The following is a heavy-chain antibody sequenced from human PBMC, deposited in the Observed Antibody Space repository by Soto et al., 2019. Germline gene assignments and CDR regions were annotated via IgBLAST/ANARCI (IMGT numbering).Heavy chain of an antibody. Sequence: EVQLLESGGGLVQPGGSLRLSCAASGFTFSTYAMTWVRQAPGKGLKWVSALSASGATTYHADSVKGRFTISRDNSENTLYLQMNSRRAEATAVYYCAKVLSGSQYYYDGMDVWGQGTTVTVSS. J-gene: IGHJ6*02. CDR3: AKVLSGSQYYYDGMDV. V-gene: IGHV3-23*01. D-gene: IGHD1-26*01. CDR1: GFTFSTYA. CDR2: LSASGATT.